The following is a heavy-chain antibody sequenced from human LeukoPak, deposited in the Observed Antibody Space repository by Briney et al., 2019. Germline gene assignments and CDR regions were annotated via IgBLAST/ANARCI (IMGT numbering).Heavy chain of an antibody. CDR1: GGSISSYY. J-gene: IGHJ4*02. Sequence: SETLSLTCTVSGGSISSYYWSWIRQPPGNGLEWIGYIYYSGSTNCNPSLKSRVTISVDTSKNQFSLKLSSVTAADTAVYYCARLDSYYDSSGYSAKRPLFDYWGQGTLVTVSS. D-gene: IGHD3-22*01. V-gene: IGHV4-59*08. CDR2: IYYSGST. CDR3: ARLDSYYDSSGYSAKRPLFDY.